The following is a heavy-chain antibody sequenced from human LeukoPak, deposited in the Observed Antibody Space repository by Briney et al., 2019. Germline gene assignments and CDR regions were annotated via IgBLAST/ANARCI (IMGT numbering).Heavy chain of an antibody. D-gene: IGHD3-22*01. J-gene: IGHJ4*02. CDR3: ARWGYSSGYYYDY. V-gene: IGHV3-48*04. Sequence: GRSLRLSCAASGFTFSSYGMHWVRQAPGKGLEWVSYISSSGSTIYYADSVKGRFTISRDNAKNSLYLQMNSLRAEDTAVYYCARWGYSSGYYYDYWGQGTLVTVSS. CDR1: GFTFSSYG. CDR2: ISSSGSTI.